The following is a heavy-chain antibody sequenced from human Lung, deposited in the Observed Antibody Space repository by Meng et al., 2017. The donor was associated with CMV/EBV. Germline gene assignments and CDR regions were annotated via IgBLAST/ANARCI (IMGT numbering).Heavy chain of an antibody. CDR2: IYHSGST. D-gene: IGHD2-8*01. V-gene: IGHV4-4*02. CDR1: GGSISSSNW. Sequence: QVQPQASGPGRVKPSGTLPLTCAVSGGSISSSNWWSWVRQPPGKGLEWIGEIYHSGSTNYNPSLKSRVTISVDKSKNQFSLKLSSVTAADTAVFYCARVWANGEGWFDPWGQGTLVTVAS. CDR3: ARVWANGEGWFDP. J-gene: IGHJ5*02.